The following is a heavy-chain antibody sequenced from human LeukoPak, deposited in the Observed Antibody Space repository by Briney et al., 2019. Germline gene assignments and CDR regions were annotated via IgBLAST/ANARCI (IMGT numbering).Heavy chain of an antibody. CDR2: IRYDGSNK. Sequence: PGGSLRLSCAASGFTFSSYGMHWVRQAPGKGLEWVAFIRYDGSNKYYADSVKGRFTISRDNSKNTLYLQMNSLRAEDTAVYYCAKDQEYSSSSGGPAIDYWGQGTLVTVSS. D-gene: IGHD6-6*01. V-gene: IGHV3-30*02. CDR1: GFTFSSYG. J-gene: IGHJ4*02. CDR3: AKDQEYSSSSGGPAIDY.